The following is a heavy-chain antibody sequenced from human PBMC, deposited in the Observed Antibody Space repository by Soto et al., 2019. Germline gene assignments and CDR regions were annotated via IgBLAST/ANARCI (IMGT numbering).Heavy chain of an antibody. Sequence: SGGSLRLSCAASGFTFSSYGMHWVRQAPGKGLEWVAVISYDGSNKYYADSVKGRFTISRDNSKNTLYLQMNSLRAEDTAVYYCAKATPYYYYGMDVWGQGTTVTVS. CDR1: GFTFSSYG. CDR3: AKATPYYYYGMDV. J-gene: IGHJ6*02. CDR2: ISYDGSNK. V-gene: IGHV3-30*18.